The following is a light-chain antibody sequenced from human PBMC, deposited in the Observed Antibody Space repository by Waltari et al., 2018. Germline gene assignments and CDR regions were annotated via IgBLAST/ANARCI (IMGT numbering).Light chain of an antibody. CDR1: QSVGSK. Sequence: DTVMTQSPATLSASPGERVALSCRASQSVGSKLAWHQQKPGQAPRLLIYGASTRATGIPGRFSGSGSGTEFTLTISSLQSEDFAIYYCQQYSNWPPYSFGQGTKLEI. V-gene: IGKV3-15*01. CDR3: QQYSNWPPYS. CDR2: GAS. J-gene: IGKJ2*03.